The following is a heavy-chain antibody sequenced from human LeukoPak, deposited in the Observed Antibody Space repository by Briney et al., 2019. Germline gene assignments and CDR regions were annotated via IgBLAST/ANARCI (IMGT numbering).Heavy chain of an antibody. CDR1: GFTFSSYA. CDR3: ARATLREGYNLDGFDY. J-gene: IGHJ4*02. V-gene: IGHV3-64*02. D-gene: IGHD5-24*01. Sequence: GGSLRLSCAASGFTFSSYAMHWVRQAPGKGLEYVSAISSNGGSTYYADSVKGRFTISRGNSKNTLYLQMGSLRAEDMAVYYCARATLREGYNLDGFDYWGQGTLVTVSS. CDR2: ISSNGGST.